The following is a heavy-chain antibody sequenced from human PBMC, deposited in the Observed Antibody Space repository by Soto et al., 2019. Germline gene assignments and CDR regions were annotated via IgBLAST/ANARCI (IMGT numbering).Heavy chain of an antibody. Sequence: ASVKVSCKASGYTFTSYGISWARQAPGQGLEWMGWISAYNGNTNYAQKLQGRVTMTTDTSTSTAYMELRSLRSDDTAVYYCARGVDYYDSSGLGYWGQGTLVTVSS. CDR2: ISAYNGNT. D-gene: IGHD3-22*01. CDR3: ARGVDYYDSSGLGY. CDR1: GYTFTSYG. V-gene: IGHV1-18*04. J-gene: IGHJ4*02.